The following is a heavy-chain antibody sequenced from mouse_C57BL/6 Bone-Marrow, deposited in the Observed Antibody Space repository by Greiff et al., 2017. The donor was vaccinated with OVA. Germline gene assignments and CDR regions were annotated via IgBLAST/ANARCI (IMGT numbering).Heavy chain of an antibody. V-gene: IGHV5-15*01. J-gene: IGHJ3*01. D-gene: IGHD1-1*01. CDR1: GFTFSDYG. Sequence: EVQRVESGGGLVQPGGSLKLSCAASGFTFSDYGMAWVRQAPRKGPEWVAFISNLAYSIYYADTVTGRFTISRENAKNTLYLEMSSLRSEDTAMYYCARPGGYYGSSPFAYWGQGTLVTVSA. CDR3: ARPGGYYGSSPFAY. CDR2: ISNLAYSI.